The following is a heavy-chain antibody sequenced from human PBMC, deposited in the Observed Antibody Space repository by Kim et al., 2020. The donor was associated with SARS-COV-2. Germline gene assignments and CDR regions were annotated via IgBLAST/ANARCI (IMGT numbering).Heavy chain of an antibody. D-gene: IGHD3-9*01. Sequence: SETLSLTCTVSGGSISSYYWSWIRQPPGKGLEWIGYIYYSGSTNYNPSLKSRVTISVDTSKNQFSLKLSSVTAADTAVYYCARVCLDYDILTGYRYNWFDPWGQGTLVTVSS. V-gene: IGHV4-59*01. J-gene: IGHJ5*02. CDR2: IYYSGST. CDR1: GGSISSYY. CDR3: ARVCLDYDILTGYRYNWFDP.